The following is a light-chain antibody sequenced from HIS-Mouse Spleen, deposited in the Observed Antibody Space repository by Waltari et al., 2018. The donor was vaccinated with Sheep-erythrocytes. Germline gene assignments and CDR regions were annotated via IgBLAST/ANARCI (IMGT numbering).Light chain of an antibody. V-gene: IGLV3-1*01. CDR1: TLGYTY. J-gene: IGLJ2*01. CDR2: QDS. Sequence: SYELTQPPSVSVSPGQTASITCSGVTLGYTYACWYQQKPGQSPVLVIYQDSKRPSGIPERFSGSNSGNTATLTISGTQAMDEADYYCQAWDSSTVVFGGGTKLTVL. CDR3: QAWDSSTVV.